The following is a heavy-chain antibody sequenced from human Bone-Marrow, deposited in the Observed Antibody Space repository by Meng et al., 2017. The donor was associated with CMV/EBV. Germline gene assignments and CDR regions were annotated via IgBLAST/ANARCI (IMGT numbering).Heavy chain of an antibody. V-gene: IGHV3-23*03. CDR1: GFTFSSYA. CDR3: AKAVSRGLLEWSLGYYYGMDV. CDR2: IYSGGSST. D-gene: IGHD3-3*01. Sequence: GESLKISCAASGFTFSSYAMSWVRQAPGKGLEWVSVIYSGGSSTYYADSVKGRFTISRDNSRNTLYLQMNSLRAEDKAVYYCAKAVSRGLLEWSLGYYYGMDVWGQGTTVPVSS. J-gene: IGHJ6*02.